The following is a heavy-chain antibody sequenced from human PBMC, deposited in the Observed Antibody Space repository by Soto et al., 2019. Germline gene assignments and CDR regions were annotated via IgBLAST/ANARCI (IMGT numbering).Heavy chain of an antibody. Sequence: GESLKISCKGSGYSFTSYWIGWVRQMPGKGLEWMGIIYPGDSDTRYSPSFQAQGTISADKSIITAYLQWSSLKASDTAMYYCARQPRITMLRGVIMVYYGMDVWGRRTTVTVSS. J-gene: IGHJ6*04. V-gene: IGHV5-51*01. D-gene: IGHD3-10*01. CDR2: IYPGDSDT. CDR1: GYSFTSYW. CDR3: ARQPRITMLRGVIMVYYGMDV.